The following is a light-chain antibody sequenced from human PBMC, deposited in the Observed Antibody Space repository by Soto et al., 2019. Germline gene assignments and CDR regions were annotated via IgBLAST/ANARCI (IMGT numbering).Light chain of an antibody. J-gene: IGLJ3*02. CDR1: HNDIGTYDY. Sequence: QSVLTQPTSVSGSPGQSITISCTGNHNDIGTYDYVSWYQQHPGRAPRLLIHGVTTRPSGISGRFSASKSGLTASLTISGLQPEDEADYYCSAYTARSTLVFGGGTKVTVL. CDR3: SAYTARSTLV. CDR2: GVT. V-gene: IGLV2-14*03.